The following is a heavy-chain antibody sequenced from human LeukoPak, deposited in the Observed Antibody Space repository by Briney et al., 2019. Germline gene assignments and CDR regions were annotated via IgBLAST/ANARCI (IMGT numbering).Heavy chain of an antibody. Sequence: SETLSLTCTVSGGPISSSSYYWGWIRQPPGKGLEWIGSIYYSGSTYYNPSLKSRVTISVDTSKNQFSLKLSSVTAADTAVYYCAKDRGGYGGYGSYWYFDLWGSGTLVTVSS. D-gene: IGHD5-12*01. CDR3: AKDRGGYGGYGSYWYFDL. V-gene: IGHV4-39*07. J-gene: IGHJ2*01. CDR1: GGPISSSSYY. CDR2: IYYSGST.